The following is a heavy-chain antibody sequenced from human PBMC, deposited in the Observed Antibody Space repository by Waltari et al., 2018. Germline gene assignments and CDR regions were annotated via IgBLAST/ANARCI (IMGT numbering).Heavy chain of an antibody. CDR3: TKMRRNLPRDIIDN. J-gene: IGHJ4*02. CDR1: GFIFSRCA. Sequence: EVQLLESGGGLVQRGGSLRLSCAVSGFIFSRCAMSWVRHTPGKGLKWVAGTSAISGSTYYADSVHGRFTIARDNSKKRVFLQMNSLSAEDTATYYCTKMRRNLPRDIIDNCGQGTQVIIAS. V-gene: IGHV3-23*01. CDR2: TSAISGST.